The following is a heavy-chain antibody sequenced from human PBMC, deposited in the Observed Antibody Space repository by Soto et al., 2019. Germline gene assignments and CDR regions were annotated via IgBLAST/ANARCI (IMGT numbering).Heavy chain of an antibody. CDR2: ISAYNDNT. CDR1: GYTFTSYG. Sequence: QVQLVQSGAEVKKPRASVKVSCKASGYTFTSYGITWVRQAPGQGLEWMGWISAYNDNTNYAQNLQGRVTMTTDTTTSTAYMELRSLRSDDTAVYYCARRGRGYSDYMYYFDYWGQGTLVTVSS. V-gene: IGHV1-18*01. CDR3: ARRGRGYSDYMYYFDY. D-gene: IGHD5-12*01. J-gene: IGHJ4*02.